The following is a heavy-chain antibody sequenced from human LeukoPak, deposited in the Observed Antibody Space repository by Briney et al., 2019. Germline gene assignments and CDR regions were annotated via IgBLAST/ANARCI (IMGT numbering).Heavy chain of an antibody. J-gene: IGHJ4*02. CDR3: AGMAVAGQYNDY. D-gene: IGHD6-19*01. CDR1: GFTFSTYE. V-gene: IGHV3-48*03. CDR2: ISSSGDSL. Sequence: SGGSLRLSCAASGFTFSTYEMKWVRQAPGKGLEWVSYISSSGDSLYYADSVKGRFTISRDNARNSLYLQMNSLRAEDTAIYYCAGMAVAGQYNDYWGQGTLVTVSS.